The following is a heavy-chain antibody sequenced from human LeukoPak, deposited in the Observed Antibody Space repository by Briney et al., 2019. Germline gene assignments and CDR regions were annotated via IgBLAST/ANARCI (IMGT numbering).Heavy chain of an antibody. CDR3: ANVAQMDTILGKFDN. V-gene: IGHV3-23*01. J-gene: IGHJ5*02. CDR2: ISGNGGRT. CDR1: GFTFNTYW. Sequence: GGSLRLSCAASGFTFNTYWMSWVRQAPGKGLEWVSAISGNGGRTYYADSVKGRFTISRDNSRNTLFLQMNSLRAEDTAVYYCANVAQMDTILGKFDNWGQGTLVTVSS. D-gene: IGHD5-24*01.